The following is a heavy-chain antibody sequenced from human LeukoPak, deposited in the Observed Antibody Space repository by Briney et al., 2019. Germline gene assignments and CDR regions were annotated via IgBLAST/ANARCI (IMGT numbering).Heavy chain of an antibody. CDR3: AADVGIAVAGY. Sequence: SVKVSCKASGFTFTSSAVQWVRQARGQRLEWIGWIVVGSGNTNYAQKFQERVTITGDMSTSTAYMELSSLRSEDTAVYYCAADVGIAVAGYWGQGTLVTVSS. J-gene: IGHJ4*02. CDR2: IVVGSGNT. V-gene: IGHV1-58*01. D-gene: IGHD6-19*01. CDR1: GFTFTSSA.